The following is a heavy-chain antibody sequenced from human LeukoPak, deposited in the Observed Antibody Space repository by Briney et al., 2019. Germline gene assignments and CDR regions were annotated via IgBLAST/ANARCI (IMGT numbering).Heavy chain of an antibody. V-gene: IGHV1-18*01. CDR3: ARAREPIVVVPAAIEDTTIANPALDDALDI. J-gene: IGHJ3*02. D-gene: IGHD2-2*02. CDR1: GYTFTSYG. CDR2: ISAYNGNT. Sequence: ASVKVSCKASGYTFTSYGISWVRQAPGQGLEWMGWISAYNGNTNYAQKLQGRVTMTTDTSTSTAYMELRSLRSDDTAVYYCARAREPIVVVPAAIEDTTIANPALDDALDIWGQGTMVTVSP.